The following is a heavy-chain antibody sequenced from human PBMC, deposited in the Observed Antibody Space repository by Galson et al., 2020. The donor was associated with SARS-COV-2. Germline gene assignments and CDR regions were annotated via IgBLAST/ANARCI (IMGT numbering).Heavy chain of an antibody. CDR2: ISSSSSTI. CDR1: GFTFSSYS. V-gene: IGHV3-48*01. Sequence: GESLKISCAASGFTFSSYSMNWVRQAPGKGLEWVSYISSSSSTIYYADSVKGRFTISRDNAKNSLYLQMNSLRAEDTAVYYCAFLGEMATTWGAFDIWGQGTMVTVSS. D-gene: IGHD3-16*01. CDR3: AFLGEMATTWGAFDI. J-gene: IGHJ3*02.